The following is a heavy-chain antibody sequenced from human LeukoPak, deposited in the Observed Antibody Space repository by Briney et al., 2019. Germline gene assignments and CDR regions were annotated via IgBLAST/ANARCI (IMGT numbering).Heavy chain of an antibody. J-gene: IGHJ5*02. V-gene: IGHV3-21*01. D-gene: IGHD3-3*01. CDR1: GFTFSSYS. CDR2: ISKSGDSI. CDR3: ARVSPEPFWSGYSNWFDP. Sequence: GGSLRLSCAASGFTFSSYSMNWVRQAPGEGLEWISSISKSGDSIYYADSVKGRFTISRDNAKNSLYLQMNSLRAEDTAVYYCARVSPEPFWSGYSNWFDPWGQGTLVTVSS.